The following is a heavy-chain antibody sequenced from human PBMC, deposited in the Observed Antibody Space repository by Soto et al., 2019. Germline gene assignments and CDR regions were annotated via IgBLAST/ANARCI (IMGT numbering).Heavy chain of an antibody. Sequence: EVQLEESGGGLVQPGWSLRLSCAASGFTLSGRSMHWVRQAPGKGLVWVSGIDNAGTDSTYADSVKGRFTSSRDNAKNMLYLQMNSLRVEDTAVYYCARGWFGPDVWGKGTTVTVSS. D-gene: IGHD3-10*01. CDR1: GFTLSGRS. CDR2: IDNAGTDS. V-gene: IGHV3-74*01. J-gene: IGHJ6*04. CDR3: ARGWFGPDV.